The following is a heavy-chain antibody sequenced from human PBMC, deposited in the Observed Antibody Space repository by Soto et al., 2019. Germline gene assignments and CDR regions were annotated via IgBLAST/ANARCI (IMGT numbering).Heavy chain of an antibody. CDR1: GFTFSSYA. D-gene: IGHD3-22*01. J-gene: IGHJ4*02. V-gene: IGHV3-23*01. Sequence: PGGSLRLSCAASGFTFSSYAMSWVRQAPGKGLEWVSAISGSGGSAYYADSVKGRLTISRDSSKNTLYLQMNSLRAEDTAVYYCSKDSSGYYGVFDYWGQGTLVTVAS. CDR2: ISGSGGSA. CDR3: SKDSSGYYGVFDY.